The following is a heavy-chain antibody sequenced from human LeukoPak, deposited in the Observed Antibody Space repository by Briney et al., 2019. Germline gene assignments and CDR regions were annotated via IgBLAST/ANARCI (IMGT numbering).Heavy chain of an antibody. D-gene: IGHD2-8*01. CDR1: GFIFKKTW. Sequence: GGSLRLSCAASGFIFKKTWMTWVRQAPGKGLGWVANINDDGKTTNHVDSVKGRFTISRDNARNLLYLQMDSLRAEDTAVYYCARDTVYCTNGVCPRAMDVWGKGTTVTVSS. J-gene: IGHJ6*03. CDR3: ARDTVYCTNGVCPRAMDV. CDR2: INDDGKTT. V-gene: IGHV3-7*01.